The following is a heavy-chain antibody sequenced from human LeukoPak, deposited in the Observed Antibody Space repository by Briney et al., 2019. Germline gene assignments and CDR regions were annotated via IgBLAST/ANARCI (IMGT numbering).Heavy chain of an antibody. CDR1: GFTFSSYA. CDR3: VKDRNPVHFPYFDY. CDR2: ISSNWGRT. D-gene: IGHD1-14*01. J-gene: IGHJ4*02. Sequence: PGGSLRLSCSASGFTFSSYAMHWVRQAPGQGLEYVSAISSNWGRTYYADSVKGRFTISRDNSTNTPYLQMSSLRAEDTAVYYCVKDRNPVHFPYFDYWGQGTLVTVSS. V-gene: IGHV3-64D*06.